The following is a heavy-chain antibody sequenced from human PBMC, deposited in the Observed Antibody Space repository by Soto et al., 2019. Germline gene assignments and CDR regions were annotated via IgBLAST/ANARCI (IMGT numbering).Heavy chain of an antibody. V-gene: IGHV3-13*01. J-gene: IGHJ4*02. CDR1: GFTFSSYD. Sequence: GGSLRLSCAASGFTFSSYDMHWVRQATGKGLEWVSAIGTAGDTYYPGSVKSRFTISRENAKNSLYLQMNSLRAGDTAVYYCARGRNYYDISVYYSPYFDYWGQGTLVTVSS. D-gene: IGHD3-22*01. CDR3: ARGRNYYDISVYYSPYFDY. CDR2: IGTAGDT.